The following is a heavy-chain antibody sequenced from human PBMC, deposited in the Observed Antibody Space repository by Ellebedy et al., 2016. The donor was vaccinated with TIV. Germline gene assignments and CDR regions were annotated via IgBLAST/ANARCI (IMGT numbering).Heavy chain of an antibody. CDR3: ARELPAFEY. CDR1: GGSISGNY. J-gene: IGHJ4*02. D-gene: IGHD2-15*01. Sequence: MPSETLSLTCTVSGGSISGNYWNWIRQSAGKGLEWIGRIYISGSTNYNPSLKSRVTMSEDTSKNQFSLNLKSVTAADTAVYYCARELPAFEYWGQGALVTVSS. CDR2: IYISGST. V-gene: IGHV4-4*07.